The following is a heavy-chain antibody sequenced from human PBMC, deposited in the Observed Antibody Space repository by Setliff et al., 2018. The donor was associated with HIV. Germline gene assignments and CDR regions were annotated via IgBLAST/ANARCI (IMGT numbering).Heavy chain of an antibody. D-gene: IGHD3-22*01. CDR2: INSDGSST. Sequence: PGGSLRLSCAASGFTFSSYWMHWVRQAPGKGLVWVSRINSDGSSTRYADSVKGRFTISRDNAKNTLYLQVNSLRAEDTAVYYCVRSDRGGVDYWGQGTLVTVSS. CDR3: VRSDRGGVDY. CDR1: GFTFSSYW. V-gene: IGHV3-74*01. J-gene: IGHJ4*02.